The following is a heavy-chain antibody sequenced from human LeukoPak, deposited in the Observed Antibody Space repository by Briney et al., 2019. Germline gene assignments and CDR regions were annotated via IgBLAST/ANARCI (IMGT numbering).Heavy chain of an antibody. Sequence: PGGSLRLSCAASGFTFSSYAMSWVRQAPGKGLEWVSAISGSGGSTYYADSVKGRFTISRDNSKNTLYLQMNSLRAEDTAVDYCAKGGRTIFGVVSVLYYGMDVWGQGTTVTVSS. CDR2: ISGSGGST. CDR3: AKGGRTIFGVVSVLYYGMDV. V-gene: IGHV3-23*01. CDR1: GFTFSSYA. D-gene: IGHD3-3*01. J-gene: IGHJ6*02.